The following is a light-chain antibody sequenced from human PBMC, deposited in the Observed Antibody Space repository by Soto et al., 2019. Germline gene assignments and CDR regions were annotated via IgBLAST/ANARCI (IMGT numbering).Light chain of an antibody. CDR2: LGS. Sequence: DTVMTQSPLSLPVTPGESASISCSSSQSLLHSTEYNYLDWYVQKPGQSPQLLIYLGSHRASGVPDRFSGSGSGKDFTLKISRVEAEDVGIYYSPQAPQTALTFGGGTKVDIX. CDR1: QSLLHSTEYNY. V-gene: IGKV2-28*01. CDR3: PQAPQTALT. J-gene: IGKJ4*01.